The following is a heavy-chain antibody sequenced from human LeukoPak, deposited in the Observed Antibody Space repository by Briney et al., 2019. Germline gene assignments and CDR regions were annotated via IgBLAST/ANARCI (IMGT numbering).Heavy chain of an antibody. Sequence: PGRSLRLSCAASGFTFDDYAMHWVRQAPGKGLEWVSGISWNSGSIGYADSVKGRFTISRDNAKNSLYLQMNSLRAEDTALYYCAKDIVRQQLGRYYYYYGMDVWGQGTTVTVSS. CDR3: AKDIVRQQLGRYYYYYGMDV. V-gene: IGHV3-9*01. J-gene: IGHJ6*02. CDR2: ISWNSGSI. CDR1: GFTFDDYA. D-gene: IGHD6-13*01.